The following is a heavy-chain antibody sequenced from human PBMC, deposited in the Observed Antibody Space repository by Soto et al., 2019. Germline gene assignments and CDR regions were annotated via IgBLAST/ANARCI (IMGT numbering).Heavy chain of an antibody. J-gene: IGHJ4*02. CDR1: GYTFTGYY. CDR2: INPNSGGT. D-gene: IGHD4-17*01. Sequence: QVQLVQSGAEVKKPGASVKVSCKASGYTFTGYYMHWLRQAPGQGLEWMGWINPNSGGTKYAQKFQGRVTMTNDTSISTAYMELSRLGSDDTAVYYCARGVRLHFDYWGQGTLVAVSS. CDR3: ARGVRLHFDY. V-gene: IGHV1-2*02.